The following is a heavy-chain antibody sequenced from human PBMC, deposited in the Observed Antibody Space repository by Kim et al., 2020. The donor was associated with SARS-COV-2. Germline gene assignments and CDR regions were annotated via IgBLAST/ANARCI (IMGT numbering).Heavy chain of an antibody. V-gene: IGHV3-30*03. Sequence: GGSLRLSCAASGFTFSSYGMHWVRQAPGKGLEWVAVISYDGSNKYYADSVKGRFTISRDNSKNTLYLQMNSLRAEDTAVYYCARDRRSVVRGANNWFDPWGQGTLVTVSS. D-gene: IGHD3-10*01. CDR1: GFTFSSYG. CDR2: ISYDGSNK. J-gene: IGHJ5*02. CDR3: ARDRRSVVRGANNWFDP.